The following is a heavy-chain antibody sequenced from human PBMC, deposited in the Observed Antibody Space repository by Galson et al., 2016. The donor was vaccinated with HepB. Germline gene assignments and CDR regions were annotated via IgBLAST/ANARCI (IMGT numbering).Heavy chain of an antibody. CDR3: AKSGPQSAYCSGTTCYEDYYYYMDV. J-gene: IGHJ6*03. Sequence: SLRLSCAASRFTFSKYAMSWVRQAPGKGLGWVSTISGSGGDTYYADSVKGRFTISRDNSKNTLYLRMNSLRAEDTAVYYCAKSGPQSAYCSGTTCYEDYYYYMDVWGKGTTVTVSS. CDR2: ISGSGGDT. CDR1: RFTFSKYA. V-gene: IGHV3-23*01. D-gene: IGHD2-15*01.